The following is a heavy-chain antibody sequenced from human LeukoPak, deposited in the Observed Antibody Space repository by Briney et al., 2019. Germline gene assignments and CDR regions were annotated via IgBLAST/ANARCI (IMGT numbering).Heavy chain of an antibody. J-gene: IGHJ4*02. CDR2: INHSGST. V-gene: IGHV4-34*01. CDR1: GGSFSGYY. D-gene: IGHD3-3*01. CDR3: ARGRVDDFWSGLFDY. Sequence: PSETLSLTCAVYGGSFSGYYWSWIRQPPGKGLEWIGEINHSGSTNYNPSLKSRVTISVDTSKNQFSLKLSSVTAADTAVYSCARGRVDDFWSGLFDYWGQGTLVTVSS.